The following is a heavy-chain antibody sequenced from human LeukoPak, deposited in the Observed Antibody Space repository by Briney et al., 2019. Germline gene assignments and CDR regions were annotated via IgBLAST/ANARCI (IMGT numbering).Heavy chain of an antibody. J-gene: IGHJ4*02. CDR2: ISGSGGST. CDR3: AKDLAAGYSSGWYIPGRYYFDY. CDR1: GFTFSSYA. D-gene: IGHD6-19*01. V-gene: IGHV3-23*01. Sequence: GGSLRLSCAASGFTFSSYAMSWVRQAPGKGLEWVSAISGSGGSTYYADSVKGRFTIYRDNSKNTLYLQMNSLRAEDTAVYYCAKDLAAGYSSGWYIPGRYYFDYWGQGTLVTVSS.